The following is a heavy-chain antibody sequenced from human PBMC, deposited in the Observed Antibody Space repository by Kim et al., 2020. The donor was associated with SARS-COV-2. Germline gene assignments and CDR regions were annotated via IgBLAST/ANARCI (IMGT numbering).Heavy chain of an antibody. CDR3: ARVAYNWFDP. J-gene: IGHJ5*02. Sequence: TIYYADSVKGRFTISRDNAKNSLYLQMNSLRAEDTAVYYCARVAYNWFDPWGQGTLVTVSS. CDR2: TI. V-gene: IGHV3-11*01.